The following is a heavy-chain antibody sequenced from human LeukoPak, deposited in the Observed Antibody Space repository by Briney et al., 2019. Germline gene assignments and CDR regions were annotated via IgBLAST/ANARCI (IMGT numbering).Heavy chain of an antibody. CDR1: GYSFTTYW. CDR3: ARQFRDSSGFYTHYFDY. CDR2: IYPGDSDT. D-gene: IGHD3-22*01. Sequence: GESLKICCKGSGYSFTTYWIGWVRQMPGRGLEWMGIIYPGDSDTRYSPSFQGQVTISADKSISTAYLQWSSLKASDTAMYYCARQFRDSSGFYTHYFDYWGQGTLVTVSS. V-gene: IGHV5-51*01. J-gene: IGHJ4*02.